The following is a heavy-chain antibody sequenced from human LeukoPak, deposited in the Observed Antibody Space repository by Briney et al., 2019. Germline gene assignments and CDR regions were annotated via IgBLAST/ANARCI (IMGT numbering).Heavy chain of an antibody. Sequence: GGSLRLSCAASGFTFSSYWMYWVRQAPGKGLVWVSRINSDGSITSYAGSVKGRFTISRDNAKNTVYLQMNSLRAEDTAVYYCAREAPKYYDDSSGYPDYWGQGTLVTVSS. CDR3: AREAPKYYDDSSGYPDY. V-gene: IGHV3-74*01. J-gene: IGHJ4*02. CDR2: INSDGSIT. D-gene: IGHD3-22*01. CDR1: GFTFSSYW.